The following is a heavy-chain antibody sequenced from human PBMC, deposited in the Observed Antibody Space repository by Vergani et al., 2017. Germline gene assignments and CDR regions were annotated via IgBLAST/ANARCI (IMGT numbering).Heavy chain of an antibody. CDR2: IDPSDSYT. J-gene: IGHJ4*02. V-gene: IGHV5-10-1*01. Sequence: EVQLVQSGAEVKKPGESLRISCTGSGSSFTSYWISWVRQLPGKGLEWMGRIDPSDSYTTYSPSFQGHVPISADKSNSTAYLQWSSLKASDTAMYYCASGIVGAGDFDYWGQGTLVTVSS. CDR1: GSSFTSYW. CDR3: ASGIVGAGDFDY. D-gene: IGHD1-26*01.